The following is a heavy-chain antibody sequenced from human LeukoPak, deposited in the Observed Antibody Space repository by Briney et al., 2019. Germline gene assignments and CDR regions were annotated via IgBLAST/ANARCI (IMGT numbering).Heavy chain of an antibody. V-gene: IGHV1-46*01. CDR1: GYTFITYY. CDR2: INPSGGST. D-gene: IGHD6-19*01. Sequence: ASVKVSCKASGYTFITYYMHWVRQAPGQGLEWMGIINPSGGSTSYAQKFQGRVTMTGDTSTSTVYMELSSLRSEDTAVYYCAREGPVTGTYTVYYSDYWGQGTLVSVSS. CDR3: AREGPVTGTYTVYYSDY. J-gene: IGHJ4*02.